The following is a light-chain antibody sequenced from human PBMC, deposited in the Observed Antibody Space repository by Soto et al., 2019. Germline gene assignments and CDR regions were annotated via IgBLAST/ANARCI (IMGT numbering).Light chain of an antibody. CDR1: SSDVGSYNL. CDR3: CSYAGSSTVYV. V-gene: IGLV2-23*01. CDR2: EGN. Sequence: QSVLTQPASVSGSPGQSITISCTGTSSDVGSYNLVSWYQQRPGQAPKLIIYEGNKRPSGVSNRFSASKSANTASLTISELQAEDEADYYCCSYAGSSTVYVFGTGTKVTVL. J-gene: IGLJ1*01.